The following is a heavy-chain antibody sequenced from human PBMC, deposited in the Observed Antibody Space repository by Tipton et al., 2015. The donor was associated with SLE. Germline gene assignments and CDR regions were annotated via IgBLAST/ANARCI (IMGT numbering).Heavy chain of an antibody. CDR1: GFTFTTFW. Sequence: VQLVQSGAEVKKPGESLKISCKASGFTFTTFWIGWVRQMPGKGLEWMGIVYPGDSDTRYSPSFQGLVTISADRSISTAYLQWSSLKASDTAMYFCARGYCSGDSCAKPYYFDYWGQGTLVTVSS. V-gene: IGHV5-51*03. CDR2: VYPGDSDT. J-gene: IGHJ4*02. D-gene: IGHD2-15*01. CDR3: ARGYCSGDSCAKPYYFDY.